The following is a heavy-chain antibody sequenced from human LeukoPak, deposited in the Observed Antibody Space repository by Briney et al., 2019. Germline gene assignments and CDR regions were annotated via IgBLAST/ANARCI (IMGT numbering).Heavy chain of an antibody. CDR1: GGTFSSYA. V-gene: IGHV1-69*06. J-gene: IGHJ6*04. CDR2: VIPIFGTA. Sequence: ESSVKVSCKASGGTFSSYALSWVRQAPAQGLEGMGGVIPIFGTANYAQKFQGRVTITADKSTSPAYMELSSLRSEDTAVYYCASKGIAVAGTYYYYGMDVWGKGTTVTVSS. D-gene: IGHD6-19*01. CDR3: ASKGIAVAGTYYYYGMDV.